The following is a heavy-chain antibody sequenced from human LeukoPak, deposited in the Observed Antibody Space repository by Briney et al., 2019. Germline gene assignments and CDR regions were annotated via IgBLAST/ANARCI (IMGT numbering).Heavy chain of an antibody. CDR1: GFTFSSYS. Sequence: GGSLRLSCAASGFTFSSYSMNWVRQAPGKGLEWVSTSTRGGSTYYADSVKGRFTISRDNSKNTLYLQMDSLRVEDTAVYYCARGFYTNDFWGQGALVAVSA. D-gene: IGHD4-11*01. CDR2: TSTRGGST. CDR3: ARGFYTNDF. J-gene: IGHJ4*02. V-gene: IGHV3-23*01.